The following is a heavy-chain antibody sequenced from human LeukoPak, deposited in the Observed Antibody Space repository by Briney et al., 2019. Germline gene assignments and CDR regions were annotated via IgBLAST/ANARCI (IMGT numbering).Heavy chain of an antibody. CDR2: IYYSGST. J-gene: IGHJ4*02. Sequence: SETLSLTCAVYGGSFSGYYWSWIRQPPGKGLEWIGYIYYSGSTNYNPSLKSRVTISVDTSKNQFSLKLSSVTAADTAVYYCARGEYYYGSGSSWPFDYWGQGTLVTVSS. V-gene: IGHV4-59*01. CDR1: GGSFSGYY. CDR3: ARGEYYYGSGSSWPFDY. D-gene: IGHD3-10*01.